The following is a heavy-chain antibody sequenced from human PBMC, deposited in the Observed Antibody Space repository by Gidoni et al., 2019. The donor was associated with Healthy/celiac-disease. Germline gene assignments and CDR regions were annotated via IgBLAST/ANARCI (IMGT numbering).Heavy chain of an antibody. CDR3: ATDRGGYYYDSSGYYSLDY. CDR1: GYTLPELS. V-gene: IGHV1-24*01. D-gene: IGHD3-22*01. CDR2: FDHEEGET. Sequence: QVQLLQSGAEVKKPGASVKVSCKVSGYTLPELSIHWVRQSPGKGLEWMGGFDHEEGETIYAQKFQGRGTMTEDTATDTAYMELSSLRSEDTAVYYCATDRGGYYYDSSGYYSLDYWGQGTLVTVSS. J-gene: IGHJ4*02.